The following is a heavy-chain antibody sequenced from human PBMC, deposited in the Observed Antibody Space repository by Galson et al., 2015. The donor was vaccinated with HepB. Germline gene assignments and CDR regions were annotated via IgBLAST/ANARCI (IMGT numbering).Heavy chain of an antibody. CDR1: GFTVSSNY. CDR2: IYSGTST. J-gene: IGHJ4*02. CDR3: ARGPRYYYDSSGPGHFDY. V-gene: IGHV3-53*04. Sequence: LRLSCAASGFTVSSNYMSWVRQAPGKGLEWVSIIYSGTSTYYADSVRGRFTISRHNFKNTLYLQMNSLRAEDTAVYYCARGPRYYYDSSGPGHFDYWGQGTLVTVSS. D-gene: IGHD3-22*01.